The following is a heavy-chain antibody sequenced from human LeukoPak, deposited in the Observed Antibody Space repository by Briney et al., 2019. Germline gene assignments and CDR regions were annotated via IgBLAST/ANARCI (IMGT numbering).Heavy chain of an antibody. CDR3: ARVLGQRYALYNYYMDV. V-gene: IGHV1-8*01. Sequence: ASVKVSCKASGYTFSDYDINWVRQGTGQGLEWMGWMNPNSGNTGFAQKFEGRVSISSNTSISTAYMEVSNLTSEDTAVYYCARVLGQRYALYNYYMDVWGKGTTVTVFS. CDR2: MNPNSGNT. D-gene: IGHD3-16*01. CDR1: GYTFSDYD. J-gene: IGHJ6*03.